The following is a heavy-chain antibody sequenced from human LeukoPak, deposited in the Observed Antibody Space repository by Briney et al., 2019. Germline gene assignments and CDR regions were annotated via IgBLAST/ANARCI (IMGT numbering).Heavy chain of an antibody. V-gene: IGHV3-23*01. CDR3: AKDPYYDFWSGLYYFDY. J-gene: IGHJ4*02. CDR2: ISGSDRST. D-gene: IGHD3-3*01. CDR1: GFTFSSYS. Sequence: GGSLRLSCAASGFTFSSYSMNWVRQAPGKGLEWVSSISGSDRSTYYADSVKGRFTISRDNSKNTLYLQMNSLRAEDTAVYYCAKDPYYDFWSGLYYFDYWGQGTLVTVSS.